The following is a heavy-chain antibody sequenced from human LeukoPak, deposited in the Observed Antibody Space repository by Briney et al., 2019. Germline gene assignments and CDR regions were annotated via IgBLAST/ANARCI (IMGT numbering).Heavy chain of an antibody. CDR1: GVSISSYF. Sequence: SETLSLTCTVSGVSISSYFWGWIRQPPGKGLEWIGYIYYTGSTNYNPSLKSRVTISLDTSRNQFSLKLSSVTAADTAVYYCARYDFGSGSSYRSFDYWGQGTLVTVSS. D-gene: IGHD3-10*01. V-gene: IGHV4-59*08. CDR2: IYYTGST. J-gene: IGHJ4*02. CDR3: ARYDFGSGSSYRSFDY.